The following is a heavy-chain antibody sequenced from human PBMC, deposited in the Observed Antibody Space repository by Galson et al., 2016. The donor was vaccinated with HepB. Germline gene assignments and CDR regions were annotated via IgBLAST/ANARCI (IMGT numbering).Heavy chain of an antibody. CDR1: GFTFSDDY. D-gene: IGHD1-1*01. Sequence: SLRLSCAASGFTFSDDYMSWIRQAPGRGLEWVSFISSSSSYTKHADSVKGRFTISRDNAKKSLYLQMNSLRAEDMAVYYCARGMELFDLWGQGTLVTVSS. V-gene: IGHV3-11*06. J-gene: IGHJ4*02. CDR3: ARGMELFDL. CDR2: ISSSSSYT.